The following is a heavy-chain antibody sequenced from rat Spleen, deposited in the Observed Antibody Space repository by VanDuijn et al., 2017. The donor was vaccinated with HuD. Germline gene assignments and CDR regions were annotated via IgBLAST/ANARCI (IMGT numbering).Heavy chain of an antibody. Sequence: QVHLKESGPGLVQPSQTLSLTCTVSGFSLTNNGVVWIRQPPGKGLEWIAAISINGSTYYNSPLKSRLSISRDTSKSQVFLKMNSLQTEDTAIYFCAREGFSATFFDYWGQGVMVTVSS. V-gene: IGHV2S12*01. CDR1: GFSLTNNG. CDR2: ISINGST. J-gene: IGHJ2*01. D-gene: IGHD3-3*01. CDR3: AREGFSATFFDY.